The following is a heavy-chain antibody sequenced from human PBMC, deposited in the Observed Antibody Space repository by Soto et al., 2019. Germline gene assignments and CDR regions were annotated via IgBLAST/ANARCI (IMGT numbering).Heavy chain of an antibody. J-gene: IGHJ6*02. CDR3: ARSRLITIFGVVIIGHYGMDV. Sequence: PGGSLRLSCAASGFTFSSYSMNWVRQAPGKGLEWVSSISSSSSYIYYAGSVKGRFTISRDNAKNSLYLQMNSLRAEDTAVYYCARSRLITIFGVVIIGHYGMDVWGQGTTVTVSS. V-gene: IGHV3-21*01. CDR1: GFTFSSYS. CDR2: ISSSSSYI. D-gene: IGHD3-3*01.